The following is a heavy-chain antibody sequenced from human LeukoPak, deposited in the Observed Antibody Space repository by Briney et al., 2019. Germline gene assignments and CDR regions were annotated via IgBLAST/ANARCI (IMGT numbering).Heavy chain of an antibody. J-gene: IGHJ4*02. D-gene: IGHD1-1*01. CDR3: ARDTTPSL. CDR2: IYYSGCT. V-gene: IGHV4-59*12. Sequence: PSETLSLTCTVSGASISSYYWSWIRQPPGKGLEWIGYIYYSGCTNYNPSLKSRVTISVDTSKNQFSLKLSYVTAADTALYYCARDTTPSLRGQGILVTVSS. CDR1: GASISSYY.